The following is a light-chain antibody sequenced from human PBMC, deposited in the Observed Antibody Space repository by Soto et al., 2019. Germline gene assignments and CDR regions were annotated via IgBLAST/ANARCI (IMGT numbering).Light chain of an antibody. CDR2: NNN. CDR1: SSNIGPNA. J-gene: IGLJ1*01. Sequence: QSVLTQPPSASGTPGQKVTISCSGSSSNIGPNAVNWYQQLPGTAPKLLLYNNNQRPSGVPDRFSGAKSGASASLAISGLRSGDEADYHCAAWDDRLNGLVFGTGTKLTVL. CDR3: AAWDDRLNGLV. V-gene: IGLV1-44*01.